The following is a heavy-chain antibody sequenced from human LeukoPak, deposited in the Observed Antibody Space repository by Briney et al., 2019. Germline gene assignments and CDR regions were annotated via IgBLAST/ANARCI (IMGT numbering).Heavy chain of an antibody. CDR1: GFTFSSYW. V-gene: IGHV3-7*01. J-gene: IGHJ4*02. CDR3: ARARTMVRGAYGF. CDR2: IKQDGSEK. D-gene: IGHD3-10*01. Sequence: QSGGSLRLSCAASGFTFSSYWMSWVRQAPGKGLEWVANIKQDGSEKYYVDSVKGRFTISRDNAKNSLYLQMNSLRAEDTAVYYCARARTMVRGAYGFWGQGTLVTVSS.